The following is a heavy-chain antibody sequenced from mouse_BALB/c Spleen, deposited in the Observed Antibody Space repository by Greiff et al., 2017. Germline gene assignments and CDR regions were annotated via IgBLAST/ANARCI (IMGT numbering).Heavy chain of an antibody. CDR3: ARLLREVFDV. D-gene: IGHD1-1*01. Sequence: VQLQQPGAELVKPGASVKLSCKASGYTFTSYWMHWVKQRPGQGLEWIGEIDPSDSYTNYNQKFKGKATLTVDKSSSTAYMQLSSLTSEDSAVYYCARLLREVFDVWGAGTTVTVSS. J-gene: IGHJ1*01. V-gene: IGHV1-69*02. CDR1: GYTFTSYW. CDR2: IDPSDSYT.